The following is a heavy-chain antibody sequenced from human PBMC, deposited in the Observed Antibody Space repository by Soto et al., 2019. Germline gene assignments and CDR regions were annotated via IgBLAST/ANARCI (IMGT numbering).Heavy chain of an antibody. Sequence: GGSLRLSCAGSGFMLSRYWMHWVRQPPGKGLVWVSRISSDGSSTTYADSVKGRFTISRNNAKNTVDLQMDSLRAEDTAVYYWARGAIAVATDFDFWGQGTLVTVAS. CDR3: ARGAIAVATDFDF. D-gene: IGHD6-19*01. CDR1: GFMLSRYW. V-gene: IGHV3-74*01. J-gene: IGHJ4*02. CDR2: ISSDGSST.